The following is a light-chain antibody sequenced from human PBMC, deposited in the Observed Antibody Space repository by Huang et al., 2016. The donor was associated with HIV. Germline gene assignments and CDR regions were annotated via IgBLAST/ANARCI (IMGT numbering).Light chain of an antibody. CDR3: QQSAVTPRM. J-gene: IGKJ2*01. Sequence: DIQITQSPSSLSASVGDRVIITCRASQNINRYLNWYQQQPGKAPKLLISGASKWQSGVPSSFSGSVSGTHFTLAISSLSPEDSATYYCQQSAVTPRMFGQGTKLEI. CDR1: QNINRY. V-gene: IGKV1-39*01. CDR2: GAS.